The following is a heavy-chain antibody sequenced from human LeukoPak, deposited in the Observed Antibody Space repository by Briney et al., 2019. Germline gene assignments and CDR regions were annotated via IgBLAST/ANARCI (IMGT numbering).Heavy chain of an antibody. Sequence: GGSLRLSRAASVFTLSHYYASCIPRAPGKGRECGSYLSSSGSTIYYADSVKGRFTNSRDNAKNSLYLQMNSLRAEDTAVYYCARAGRIAAARGAFDIWGQGTMVSVSS. CDR3: ARAGRIAAARGAFDI. CDR2: LSSSGSTI. J-gene: IGHJ3*02. CDR1: VFTLSHYY. V-gene: IGHV3-11*01. D-gene: IGHD6-13*01.